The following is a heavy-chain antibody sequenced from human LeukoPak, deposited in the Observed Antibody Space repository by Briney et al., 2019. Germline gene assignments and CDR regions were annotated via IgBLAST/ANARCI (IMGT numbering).Heavy chain of an antibody. CDR3: ARGAGTISRLSFDI. J-gene: IGHJ3*02. CDR1: GFTFSNYN. V-gene: IGHV3-48*02. Sequence: PGGSLRLSCAASGFTFSNYNMNWVRQAPGKGLEWVSYISSSSSTIYYADSVKGRFSISRDNANNSLCLQLNSLRDEDTAVYYCARGAGTISRLSFDIGGKGTRV. D-gene: IGHD3-16*01. CDR2: ISSSSSTI.